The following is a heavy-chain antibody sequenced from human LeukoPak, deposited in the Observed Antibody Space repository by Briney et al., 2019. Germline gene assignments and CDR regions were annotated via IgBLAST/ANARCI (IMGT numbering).Heavy chain of an antibody. CDR1: GYTFTGYY. V-gene: IGHV1-2*02. Sequence: ASVKVSCKASGYTFTGYYMHWVRQAPGQGLEWMGWINPNSGGTNYAQKFQGRVTMTRDTSISTAYMELSRLRSDDTAVYYCAREGGYNPGAFDNWGQGTMVTVSS. D-gene: IGHD5-24*01. CDR3: AREGGYNPGAFDN. CDR2: INPNSGGT. J-gene: IGHJ3*02.